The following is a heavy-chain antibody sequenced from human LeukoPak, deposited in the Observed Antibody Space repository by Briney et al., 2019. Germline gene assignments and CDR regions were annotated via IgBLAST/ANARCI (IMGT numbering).Heavy chain of an antibody. V-gene: IGHV1-24*01. D-gene: IGHD6-6*01. CDR1: GHNFIQLS. J-gene: IGHJ3*02. CDR2: FDPENGGT. CDR3: ARGRRYSSSSSDAFDI. Sequence: ASVKVSCKVSGHNFIQLSMHWVRQAPGRGLEWMGGFDPENGGTIYAQKFQGRVTITRNTSISTAYMELSSLRSEDTAVYYCARGRRYSSSSSDAFDIWGQGTMVTVSS.